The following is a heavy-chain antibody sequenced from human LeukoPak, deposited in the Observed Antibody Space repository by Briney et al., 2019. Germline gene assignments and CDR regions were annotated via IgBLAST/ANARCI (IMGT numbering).Heavy chain of an antibody. V-gene: IGHV3-21*01. J-gene: IGHJ4*02. Sequence: GGSLRLSCAASGFIFSSYSMNWVRHAPGKGLEWVSSISSTSTYIHYADSLKGRFTISRDNARNSLYLQINSLRVEDTAVYYCARVQRGEMATFDYWGQGALVTVSS. CDR2: ISSTSTYI. CDR1: GFIFSSYS. CDR3: ARVQRGEMATFDY. D-gene: IGHD5-24*01.